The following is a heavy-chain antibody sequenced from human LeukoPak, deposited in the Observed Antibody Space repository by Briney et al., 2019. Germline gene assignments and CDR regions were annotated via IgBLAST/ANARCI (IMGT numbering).Heavy chain of an antibody. CDR3: ARAPLGPDAFDI. CDR2: IYHSGST. Sequence: SETLSLTCAVSGSSIDSGYYWGWIRQPPGKGLEWIGYIYHSGSTHYNPSLKSRVTISVDTSKNQFSLKLSSVTAADTAVYYCARAPLGPDAFDIWGQGTMVIVSS. J-gene: IGHJ3*02. CDR1: GSSIDSGYY. V-gene: IGHV4-38-2*01.